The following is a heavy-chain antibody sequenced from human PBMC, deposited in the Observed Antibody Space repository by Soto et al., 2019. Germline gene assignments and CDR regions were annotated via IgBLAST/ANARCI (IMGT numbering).Heavy chain of an antibody. CDR1: GGPFSNDI. V-gene: IGHV1-69*08. J-gene: IGHJ4*02. CDR3: ARDSPIGSTFSGYDAIDY. D-gene: IGHD5-12*01. CDR2: IIPLLTTS. Sequence: QVQLEQSGAEVKKPGSSVRVSCKASGGPFSNDIITWVRQAPGQGLEWMGRIIPLLTTSTYAQKFQGRLTITADRSTGTAYMELKNLTSADTAVYYWARDSPIGSTFSGYDAIDYWGQGTRITVSS.